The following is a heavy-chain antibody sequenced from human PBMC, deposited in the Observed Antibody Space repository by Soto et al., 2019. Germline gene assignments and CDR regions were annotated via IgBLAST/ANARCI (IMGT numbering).Heavy chain of an antibody. J-gene: IGHJ4*02. CDR1: GFTFSIYA. V-gene: IGHV3-23*01. CDR2: ISGIGGST. Sequence: EVQLLESGGGLVQPGGSLRLSCAASGFTFSIYAMSWVRQAPGKGLEWVSVISGIGGSTYYADSVKGRFTISRDNSKKPLYLQMNSLRAEDTAAYYCAKDGSLLRSCYFDYWGQGTLVTVSS. D-gene: IGHD4-17*01. CDR3: AKDGSLLRSCYFDY.